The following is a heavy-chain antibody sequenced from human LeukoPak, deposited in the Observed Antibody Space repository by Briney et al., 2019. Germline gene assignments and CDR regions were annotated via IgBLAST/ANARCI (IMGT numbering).Heavy chain of an antibody. CDR1: GYTFTTYT. Sequence: GASVNVSCKASGYTFTTYTIHWVRQAPGHRLEWMGWINAGNGNTKYSQKFQGRVTITRDTSASTAYMELSGLRSEDTAVYYCARDLARGTEMIITTLFDYWGQGTLVTVSS. J-gene: IGHJ4*02. V-gene: IGHV1-3*01. CDR2: INAGNGNT. CDR3: ARDLARGTEMIITTLFDY. D-gene: IGHD3-22*01.